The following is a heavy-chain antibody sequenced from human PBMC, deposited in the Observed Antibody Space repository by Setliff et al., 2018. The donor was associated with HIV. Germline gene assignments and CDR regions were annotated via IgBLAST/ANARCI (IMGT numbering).Heavy chain of an antibody. V-gene: IGHV4-39*01. CDR1: GDSIRSNFNY. CDR3: ARGAEYPNWYFDL. J-gene: IGHJ2*01. CDR2: IYYSGSA. Sequence: PSETLSLTCTVSGDSIRSNFNYWGWIRQPPGKGLEWLAIIYYSGSANYNPSLTSRVTMSVDTSKNQFSLNLYSLTAADTAIYYCARGAEYPNWYFDLWGRGTLVTVSS.